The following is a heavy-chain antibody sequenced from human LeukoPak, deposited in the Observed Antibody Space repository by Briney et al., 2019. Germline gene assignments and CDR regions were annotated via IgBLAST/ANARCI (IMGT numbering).Heavy chain of an antibody. V-gene: IGHV3-74*01. CDR3: AKDIVGGGDDY. Sequence: GGSLRLSCAASGFTFSSYWMHWVRQAPGKGLVWVSRINSDGSSTSYADSVKGRFTISRDNAKNSIYLQMNSLRVEDTAVYYCAKDIVGGGDDYWGQGTLVTVSS. D-gene: IGHD2-21*02. J-gene: IGHJ4*02. CDR1: GFTFSSYW. CDR2: INSDGSST.